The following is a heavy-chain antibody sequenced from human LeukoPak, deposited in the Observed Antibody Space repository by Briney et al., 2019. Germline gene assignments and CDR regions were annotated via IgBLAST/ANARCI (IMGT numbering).Heavy chain of an antibody. CDR3: ARYTTSFLAMDV. CDR2: IYHSGST. V-gene: IGHV4-59*01. J-gene: IGHJ6*02. D-gene: IGHD1-26*01. Sequence: SETLSLTCTVSGGSISSYYWSWIRQPPGKGLEWIGYIYHSGSTNYNPSLKSRVTISVDTSKNQFSLKLSSVTAADTAVYYCARYTTSFLAMDVWGQGTTVTVSS. CDR1: GGSISSYY.